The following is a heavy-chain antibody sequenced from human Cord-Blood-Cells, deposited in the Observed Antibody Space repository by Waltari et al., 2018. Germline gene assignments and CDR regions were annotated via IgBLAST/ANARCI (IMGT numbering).Heavy chain of an antibody. Sequence: QLQLQESGPGLVKPSETLSLTCTVSGGSISSSSYYWGWIRQPPGKGLGWIGSIYYSGSTYYNPSLKSRVTISVDTSKNQFSLKLSSVTAADTAVYYCARHGYSSSSYYFDYWGQGTLVTVSS. CDR2: IYYSGST. CDR3: ARHGYSSSSYYFDY. D-gene: IGHD6-6*01. V-gene: IGHV4-39*01. J-gene: IGHJ4*02. CDR1: GGSISSSSYY.